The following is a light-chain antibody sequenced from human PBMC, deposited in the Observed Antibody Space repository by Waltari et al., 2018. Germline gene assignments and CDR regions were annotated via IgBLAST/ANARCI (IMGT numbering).Light chain of an antibody. CDR3: HQYYLTPWT. V-gene: IGKV3-15*01. CDR1: QSVSSH. Sequence: EIVLTQSPGTLSLSPGERATLSCRASQSVSSHLAWYQQKSGQSPSLLIYWASTREAGVPDRFSGSGSGTDFTLTINGLQPEDAAVYFCHQYYLTPWTFGQGTKLEIK. J-gene: IGKJ1*01. CDR2: WAS.